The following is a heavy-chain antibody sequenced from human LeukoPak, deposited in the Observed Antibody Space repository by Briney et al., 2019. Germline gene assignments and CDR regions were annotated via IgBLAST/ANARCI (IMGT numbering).Heavy chain of an antibody. V-gene: IGHV1-2*06. Sequence: ASVKVSCKASGYTFTGYYMHWVRQAPGQGLEWMGRINPNSGGTNYAQKFQGRVTMTRDTSISTAYMELSRLRSDDTAVYYCARDGDYGDYVVDYWGQGTLVTVSS. CDR2: INPNSGGT. CDR1: GYTFTGYY. D-gene: IGHD4-17*01. CDR3: ARDGDYGDYVVDY. J-gene: IGHJ4*02.